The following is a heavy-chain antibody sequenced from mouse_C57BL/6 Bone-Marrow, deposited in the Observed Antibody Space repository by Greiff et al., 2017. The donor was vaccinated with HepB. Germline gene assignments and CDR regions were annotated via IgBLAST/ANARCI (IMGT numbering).Heavy chain of an antibody. D-gene: IGHD1-1*01. CDR1: GYTFTDYE. J-gene: IGHJ4*01. CDR2: IDPETGGT. Sequence: QVQLQQSGAELVRPGASVTLSCKASGYTFTDYEMHWVKQTPVHGLEWIGAIDPETGGTAYNQKFKGEAILTADKSSSTTYMELRSLTSEDSAVYYCTRSGYYCGSSYLYYAMDYWGQGTSVTVSS. V-gene: IGHV1-15*01. CDR3: TRSGYYCGSSYLYYAMDY.